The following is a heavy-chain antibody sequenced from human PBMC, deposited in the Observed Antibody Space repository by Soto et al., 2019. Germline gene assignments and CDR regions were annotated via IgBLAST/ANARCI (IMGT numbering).Heavy chain of an antibody. CDR2: ISYDGSNK. V-gene: IGHV3-30*18. CDR1: GFTFSSYG. CDR3: AKDLGCSGGSCYPKYYYYYYGMDV. D-gene: IGHD2-15*01. J-gene: IGHJ6*02. Sequence: GGSLRLSCAASGFTFSSYGLHWVRQAPGKGLERVAVISYDGSNKYYAESVKGRFTISRDNSKNTLYLQMNSLRAEDTAVYYCAKDLGCSGGSCYPKYYYYYYGMDVWGQGTTVTVSS.